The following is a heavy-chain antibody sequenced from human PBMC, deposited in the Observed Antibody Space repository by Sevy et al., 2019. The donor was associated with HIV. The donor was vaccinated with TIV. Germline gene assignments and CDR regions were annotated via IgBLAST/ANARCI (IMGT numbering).Heavy chain of an antibody. J-gene: IGHJ4*02. Sequence: GGSLRLSCAASGFTFSSYAMHWVRQAPGKGLEWVAVISFDGSNKNYADSVKGRFTISRDNSKDTLYLQMNSLRAEDTAVYYSARGEAPYYDSSGHVYWGQGTLVTCSS. V-gene: IGHV3-30-3*01. CDR3: ARGEAPYYDSSGHVY. D-gene: IGHD3-22*01. CDR1: GFTFSSYA. CDR2: ISFDGSNK.